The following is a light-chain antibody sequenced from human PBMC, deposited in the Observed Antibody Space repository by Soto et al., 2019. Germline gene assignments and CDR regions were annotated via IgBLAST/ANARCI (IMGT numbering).Light chain of an antibody. CDR3: HQRQSWPRT. CDR2: QTS. Sequence: LTMSAATLSSFPGDRVTLSCRASQYINTRLAWYQHRPGQAPRLLIYQTSIRAAGIPARFSASGSGTDFTLTISDVQPEDFALYYCHQRQSWPRTFGEGTKV. J-gene: IGKJ1*01. V-gene: IGKV3-11*01. CDR1: QYINTR.